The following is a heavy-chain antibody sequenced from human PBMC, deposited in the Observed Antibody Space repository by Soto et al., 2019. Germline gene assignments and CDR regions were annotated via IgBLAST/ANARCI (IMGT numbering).Heavy chain of an antibody. Sequence: PGGSLRLSCGASGFSFSKYGMHWVRQAPGEGLEWLSLISYDVSEKWYAESVKGRFTISRDNSKNTLYLQMNSLRGDDTAVYFCAKGYEVSPPVASAWYSNYFYGVDVWGRGTTVTVSS. CDR2: ISYDVSEK. J-gene: IGHJ6*02. CDR1: GFSFSKYG. V-gene: IGHV3-30*18. D-gene: IGHD6-19*01. CDR3: AKGYEVSPPVASAWYSNYFYGVDV.